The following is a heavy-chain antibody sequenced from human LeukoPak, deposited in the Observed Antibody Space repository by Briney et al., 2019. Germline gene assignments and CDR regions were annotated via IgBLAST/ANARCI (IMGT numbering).Heavy chain of an antibody. CDR2: INRSGTTI. Sequence: GGSLRLSCAASGFTFSDYYMSWIRQAPGKGLEWVSYINRSGTTIYYADSVKGRFTISRDNAKNSLYLQMSSLRDEDTAVYYCAREPHVVVVPAANAYYMDVWGKGTTVTISS. CDR3: AREPHVVVVPAANAYYMDV. V-gene: IGHV3-11*04. J-gene: IGHJ6*03. D-gene: IGHD2-2*01. CDR1: GFTFSDYY.